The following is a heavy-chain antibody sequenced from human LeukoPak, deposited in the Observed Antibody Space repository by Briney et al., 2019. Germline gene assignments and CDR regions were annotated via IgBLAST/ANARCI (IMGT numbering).Heavy chain of an antibody. Sequence: PSETLSLTCTVSGGSISSYHWSWIRQPAEKGLEWIGRIYISGSTNYNPSLKSRLTMAVDTSKNQFSLKLNSVTAADTAVYYCARDWNSRFDFWGQGTLVTVSS. CDR2: IYISGST. CDR3: ARDWNSRFDF. CDR1: GGSISSYH. V-gene: IGHV4-4*07. D-gene: IGHD6-13*01. J-gene: IGHJ4*02.